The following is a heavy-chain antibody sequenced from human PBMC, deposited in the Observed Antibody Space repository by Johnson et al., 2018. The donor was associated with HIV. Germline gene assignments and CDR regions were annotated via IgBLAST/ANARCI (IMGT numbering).Heavy chain of an antibody. CDR3: ARDNSASYAFDI. J-gene: IGHJ3*02. CDR2: IKQDGSET. Sequence: MQLVESGGGLVQPGRSLRLSCAASGFTFSSYGMHWVRQAPGKGLEWVANIKQDGSETYYVDSVKGRFTISRDNAKSPLYLQMNSLRAEDTAFYYCARDNSASYAFDIWGQGTMVTVSS. CDR1: GFTFSSYG. V-gene: IGHV3-7*03. D-gene: IGHD2/OR15-2a*01.